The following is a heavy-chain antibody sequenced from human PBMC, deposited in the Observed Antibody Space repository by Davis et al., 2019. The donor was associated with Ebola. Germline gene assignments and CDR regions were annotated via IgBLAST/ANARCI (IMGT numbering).Heavy chain of an antibody. CDR1: GFTVSSNY. Sequence: GGSLRLSCAASGFTVSSNYMSWVRQAPGKGLEWVSVIYSGGSTYYADSVKGRFTISRHNSKNTLYLQINSLRSEDTAVYYCARERHDYGGIIRFDPWGQGTLVTVSS. V-gene: IGHV3-53*04. CDR2: IYSGGST. CDR3: ARERHDYGGIIRFDP. J-gene: IGHJ5*02. D-gene: IGHD4-17*01.